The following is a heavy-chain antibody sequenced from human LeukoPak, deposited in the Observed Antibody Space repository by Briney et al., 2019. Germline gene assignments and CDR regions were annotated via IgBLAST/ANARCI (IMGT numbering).Heavy chain of an antibody. Sequence: GGSLRLSCAASGFTFSSYGMTWVRKAPGKGLEWVSGIGNSGSTYYADSVKGRFAISRDNSKNTLYLQMNSLRAEDTAVYYCAKISDSRSSSDYWGQGTLVTVSS. CDR1: GFTFSSYG. V-gene: IGHV3-23*01. D-gene: IGHD6-6*01. CDR2: IGNSGST. J-gene: IGHJ4*02. CDR3: AKISDSRSSSDY.